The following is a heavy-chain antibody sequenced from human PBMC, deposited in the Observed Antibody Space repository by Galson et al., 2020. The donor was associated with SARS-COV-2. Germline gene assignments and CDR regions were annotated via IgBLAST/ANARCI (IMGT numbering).Heavy chain of an antibody. J-gene: IGHJ4*02. D-gene: IGHD5-12*01. CDR3: AKEGDSGYDLDS. Sequence: ASVKVSCKASGYTFNKYDVHWVRQAPGQGLEWMASINTGSGHARFSQKFQGGITLTSDTSASTVFMELRSLRFEDTAIYYCAKEGDSGYDLDSWGQGTLVAVSS. CDR1: GYTFNKYD. V-gene: IGHV1-3*04. CDR2: INTGSGHA.